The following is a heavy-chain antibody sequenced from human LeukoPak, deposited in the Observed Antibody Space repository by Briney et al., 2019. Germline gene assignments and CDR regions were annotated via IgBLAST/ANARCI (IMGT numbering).Heavy chain of an antibody. D-gene: IGHD4-11*01. CDR2: IYDSGST. CDR1: GGSINNYY. J-gene: IGHJ5*02. CDR3: ARRDYNNYGRWFDP. Sequence: SETLSLTCTVSGGSINNYYWSWIRQPAGKGLEWIGYIYDSGSTKYDPSLGSRVTISADTSKHQITLKLRSVTAADTAVYYCARRDYNNYGRWFDPWGQGTLVTVSS. V-gene: IGHV4-59*08.